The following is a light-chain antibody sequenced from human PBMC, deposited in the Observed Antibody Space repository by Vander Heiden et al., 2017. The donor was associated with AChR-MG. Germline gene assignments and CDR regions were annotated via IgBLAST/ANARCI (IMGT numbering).Light chain of an antibody. V-gene: IGKV1-39*01. CDR2: AAS. CDR1: QSISSY. Sequence: DIQMTQSPSSLSASVGDRVTITCRASQSISSYLNWYQQKPGKAPKLLIYAASSLQSGVPSRCSGSGSGTDFTRTISSLQPEDFATYYCQQSYSTPRTFGQGTKVEIK. CDR3: QQSYSTPRT. J-gene: IGKJ1*01.